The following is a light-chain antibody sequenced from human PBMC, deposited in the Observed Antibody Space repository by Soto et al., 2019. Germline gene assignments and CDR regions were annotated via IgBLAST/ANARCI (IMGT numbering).Light chain of an antibody. J-gene: IGKJ2*01. V-gene: IGKV4-1*01. CDR2: WAS. CDR1: QSVLYSSNNKNY. CDR3: QQYYDPPYT. Sequence: DIVMTQSPDSLAVSLGERATINCKSTQSVLYSSNNKNYFAWYQQKPGQPPKLLIYWASTRESGVPDRFSGSGSGTDFTLTISSLQAEDVAVYYCQQYYDPPYTFGLGTKLEIK.